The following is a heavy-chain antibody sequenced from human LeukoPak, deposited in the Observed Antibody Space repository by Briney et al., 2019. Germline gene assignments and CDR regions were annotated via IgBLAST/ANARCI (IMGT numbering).Heavy chain of an antibody. Sequence: SVKVSCKASGGTFSSYAISWVRQAPGQGLEWMGGIIPNFGTANYAQKFQGRVTITTDESTSTAYMELSSLRSEDTAVYYCNAGDSSSLLGAYWGQGTLVTVSS. CDR3: NAGDSSSLLGAY. CDR2: IIPNFGTA. CDR1: GGTFSSYA. J-gene: IGHJ4*02. D-gene: IGHD3-22*01. V-gene: IGHV1-69*05.